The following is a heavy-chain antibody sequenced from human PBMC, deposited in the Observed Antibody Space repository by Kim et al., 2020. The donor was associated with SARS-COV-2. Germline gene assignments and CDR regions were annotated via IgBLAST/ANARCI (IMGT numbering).Heavy chain of an antibody. Sequence: ASVKVSCKASGYTFTSYGISWVRQAPGQGLEWMGWISAYNGNTNYAQKLQGRVTMTTDTSTSTAYMELRSLRSDDTAVYYCARRNYDFWSGYYNYYYYMDVWGKGTTVTVSS. CDR1: GYTFTSYG. CDR3: ARRNYDFWSGYYNYYYYMDV. CDR2: ISAYNGNT. D-gene: IGHD3-3*01. J-gene: IGHJ6*03. V-gene: IGHV1-18*01.